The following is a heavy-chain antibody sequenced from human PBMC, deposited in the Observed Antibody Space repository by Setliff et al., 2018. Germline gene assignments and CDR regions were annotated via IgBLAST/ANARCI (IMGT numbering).Heavy chain of an antibody. Sequence: LSLTCAVYGGSFRGYYWSWIRQPPGKGLEWIGEINHSGSTNYNPSLKGRVTISVDTSKNQFSLKLSSVTAADTAVYYCARGRIAAALYYFDYWGQGTLVTVSS. CDR3: ARGRIAAALYYFDY. CDR2: INHSGST. D-gene: IGHD6-13*01. CDR1: GGSFRGYY. V-gene: IGHV4-34*01. J-gene: IGHJ4*02.